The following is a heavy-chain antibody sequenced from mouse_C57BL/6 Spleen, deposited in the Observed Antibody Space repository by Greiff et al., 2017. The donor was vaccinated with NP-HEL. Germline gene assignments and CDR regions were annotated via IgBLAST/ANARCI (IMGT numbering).Heavy chain of an antibody. CDR2: IHPNSGST. D-gene: IGHD3-2*02. Sequence: QVQLQQPGAELVKPGASVKLSCKASGYTFTSYWMHWVKQRPGQGLEWIGMIHPNSGSTNYNEKFKSKATLTVDKSSSTAYMQLSSLTSEDSAVYYCARAAQALYAMGYWGQGTSVTVSS. CDR3: ARAAQALYAMGY. CDR1: GYTFTSYW. V-gene: IGHV1-64*01. J-gene: IGHJ4*01.